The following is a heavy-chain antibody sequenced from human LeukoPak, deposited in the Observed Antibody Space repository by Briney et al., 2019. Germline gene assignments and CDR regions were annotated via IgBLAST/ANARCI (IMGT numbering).Heavy chain of an antibody. D-gene: IGHD3-3*01. CDR1: GYSISSGYS. CDR2: IYHSGST. Sequence: PSETLSLTCAVSGYSISSGYSWGWIRQPPGKGLEWIGGIYHSGSTYYNPSLKSRVTISVDTSKNQFSLKLSSVTAADTAVYYCAGHDFWSGYYPTKYWGQGTLVTVSS. V-gene: IGHV4-38-2*01. J-gene: IGHJ4*02. CDR3: AGHDFWSGYYPTKY.